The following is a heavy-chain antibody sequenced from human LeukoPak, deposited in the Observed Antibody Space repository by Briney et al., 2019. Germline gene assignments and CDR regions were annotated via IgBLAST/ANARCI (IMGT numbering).Heavy chain of an antibody. CDR3: AKDLHYGSADY. Sequence: AGSLRLSCAASGFTFSSYWMHWVRQAPGKGLVWVSRINSDGSSTSYADSVKGRFTISRDNAKNTLYLQMNSLRAEDTAVYYCAKDLHYGSADYWGQGTLVTVSS. D-gene: IGHD3-10*01. CDR2: INSDGSST. V-gene: IGHV3-74*01. J-gene: IGHJ4*02. CDR1: GFTFSSYW.